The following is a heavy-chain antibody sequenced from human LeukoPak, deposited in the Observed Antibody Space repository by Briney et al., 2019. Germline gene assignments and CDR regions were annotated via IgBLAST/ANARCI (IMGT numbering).Heavy chain of an antibody. J-gene: IGHJ4*02. D-gene: IGHD6-19*01. CDR1: GGSFSGYY. CDR2: IYNSGST. Sequence: PSETLSLTCAVYGGSFSGYYWSWIRQPPGKGQEWIGYIYNSGSTNYNPSLKSRVTISVDTSKNQFSLKLSSVTAADTAVYYCAREQDQSSGWYDGPFDYWGQGTLVTVSS. CDR3: AREQDQSSGWYDGPFDY. V-gene: IGHV4-59*01.